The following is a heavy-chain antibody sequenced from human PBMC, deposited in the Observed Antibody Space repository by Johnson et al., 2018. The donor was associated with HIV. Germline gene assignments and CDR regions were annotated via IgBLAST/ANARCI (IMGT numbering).Heavy chain of an antibody. J-gene: IGHJ3*02. Sequence: QMQLVESGGGLVQPGRSLRLSCAASGFTFSDYYMTWIRQAPGKGLEWVSYISSSGSTIYYADSVKGRFTISRDNSKNTLYLQMNSLRTEDTALYYCARISGWYSPAFDIWGQGTMVTVSS. CDR2: ISSSGSTI. CDR3: ARISGWYSPAFDI. V-gene: IGHV3-11*01. CDR1: GFTFSDYY. D-gene: IGHD6-19*01.